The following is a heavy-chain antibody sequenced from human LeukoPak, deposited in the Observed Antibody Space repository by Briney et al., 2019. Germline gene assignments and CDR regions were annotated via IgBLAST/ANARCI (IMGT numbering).Heavy chain of an antibody. Sequence: GGSLRLSCAASGFTFNTYWMSWVRQAPGKGLEWVGNIKQDGSEKNYMDSVKGRFTISRDNAKNSLYLQMNSLRAEDTAVYYCARAGSHRNSGYDYWGQGTLVTVSS. CDR1: GFTFNTYW. J-gene: IGHJ4*02. CDR3: ARAGSHRNSGYDY. V-gene: IGHV3-7*01. CDR2: IKQDGSEK. D-gene: IGHD5-12*01.